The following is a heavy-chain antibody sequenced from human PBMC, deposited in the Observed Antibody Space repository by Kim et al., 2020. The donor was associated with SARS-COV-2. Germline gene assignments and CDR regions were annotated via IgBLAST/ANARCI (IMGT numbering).Heavy chain of an antibody. Sequence: ASVKVSCKASGYRFSRYGFSWVRQAPGQGLEWIGWISSDNVNMNIAHKFQGRVTMTTDSSTSTAYMELRTLMSDDTAVYYCARDAADDGLDIFDYWGQGTLVTVSS. CDR3: ARDAADDGLDIFDY. V-gene: IGHV1-18*04. J-gene: IGHJ4*02. D-gene: IGHD6-25*01. CDR2: ISSDNVNM. CDR1: GYRFSRYG.